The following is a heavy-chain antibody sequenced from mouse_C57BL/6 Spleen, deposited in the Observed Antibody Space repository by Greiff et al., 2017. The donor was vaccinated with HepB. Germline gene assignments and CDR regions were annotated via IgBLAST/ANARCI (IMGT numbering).Heavy chain of an antibody. J-gene: IGHJ4*01. Sequence: EVMLVESGGGLVKPGGSLKLSCAASGFTFSDYGMHWVRQAPEKGLEWVAYISSGSSTIYYADTVKGRFTISRDNAKNTLFLQMTSLRSEDTAMYYCASAAQYYAMDYWGQGTSVTVSS. D-gene: IGHD3-2*02. CDR2: ISSGSSTI. CDR1: GFTFSDYG. V-gene: IGHV5-17*01. CDR3: ASAAQYYAMDY.